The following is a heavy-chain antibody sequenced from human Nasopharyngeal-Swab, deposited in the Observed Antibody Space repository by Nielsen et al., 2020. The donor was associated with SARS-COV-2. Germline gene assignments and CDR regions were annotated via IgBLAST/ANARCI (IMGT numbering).Heavy chain of an antibody. Sequence: GGSLRLSCAASGFTFSNAWMSWVRQAPGKGLEWVGRKSKTDGGTTDYAAPVKGRFTISRDDSKNTLYLQMNSLKTEDTAVYYCTTQRLGSTFYYFDYWGQGTLVTVSS. D-gene: IGHD5/OR15-5a*01. V-gene: IGHV3-15*01. CDR1: GFTFSNAW. CDR3: TTQRLGSTFYYFDY. J-gene: IGHJ4*02. CDR2: KSKTDGGTT.